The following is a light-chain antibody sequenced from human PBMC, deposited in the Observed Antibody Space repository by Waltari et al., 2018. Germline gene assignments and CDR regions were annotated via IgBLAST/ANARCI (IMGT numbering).Light chain of an antibody. CDR1: QNIDFN. CDR2: AAS. Sequence: EIVMTQSPATLSVSPGERATLSCRASQNIDFNLAWYQQKPGQPPRLLIYAASTRASGGPATLSGSGAGTEVKLTNSSLQSEEFRLYYWQEDEKGPPESFTFGPGTKVDVK. CDR3: QEDEKGPPESFT. J-gene: IGKJ3*01. V-gene: IGKV3-15*01.